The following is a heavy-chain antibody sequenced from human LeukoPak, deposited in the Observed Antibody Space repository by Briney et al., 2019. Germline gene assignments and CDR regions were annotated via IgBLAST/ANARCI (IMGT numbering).Heavy chain of an antibody. CDR3: ARDGGLAPYSSSTPFDY. V-gene: IGHV3-33*01. Sequence: GGSLRLSCAASGFTFSSYGMHWVRQAPGKGLEWVAVIWYDGSNKYYADSVKGRFTISRDNSKNTLYLQMNSLRAEDTAVYYCARDGGLAPYSSSTPFDYWGQGTLVTVSS. D-gene: IGHD6-6*01. J-gene: IGHJ4*02. CDR1: GFTFSSYG. CDR2: IWYDGSNK.